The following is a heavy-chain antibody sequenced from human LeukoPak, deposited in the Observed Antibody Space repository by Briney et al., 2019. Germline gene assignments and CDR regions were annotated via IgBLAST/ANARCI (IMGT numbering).Heavy chain of an antibody. CDR2: INAGNGNT. CDR1: GYTFTSYA. V-gene: IGHV1-3*01. J-gene: IGHJ4*02. D-gene: IGHD6-13*01. Sequence: ASVKVSCKASGYTFTSYAMHWVRQAPGQRLEWMGWINAGNGNTKYSQKFQGRVTITRDTSASTACMELSSLRSEDTAVYYCARESNWSAQDYWGQGTLVTVSS. CDR3: ARESNWSAQDY.